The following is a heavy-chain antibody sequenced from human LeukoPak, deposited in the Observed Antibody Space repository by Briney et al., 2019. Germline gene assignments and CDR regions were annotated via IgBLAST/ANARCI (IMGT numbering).Heavy chain of an antibody. CDR3: ARGSHRIEYRRSAAFDP. CDR1: GFTFSSYA. V-gene: IGHV3-30*04. CDR2: ISYDGRNK. Sequence: GGSLRLSCAASGFTFSSYAIHWVRQAPGKGLEWVAVISYDGRNKNYADCVKGRFSISRDNSKNTLYLQMNSLRAEDTAVYYCARGSHRIEYRRSAAFDPWGQGTLVAVSS. D-gene: IGHD6-6*01. J-gene: IGHJ5*02.